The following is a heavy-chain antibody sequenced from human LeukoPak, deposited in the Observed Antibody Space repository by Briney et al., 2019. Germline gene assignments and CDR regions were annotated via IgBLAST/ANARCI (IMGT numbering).Heavy chain of an antibody. D-gene: IGHD1-1*01. CDR3: ARESRDTAWSLDL. V-gene: IGHV1-2*02. CDR2: INPNSGGT. CDR1: GFTFSGYY. Sequence: GASVKVSSKASGFTFSGYYMHWVRQAPGQGFEWMGWINPNSGGTNFAQKFQGRVTMTRDTPINTVYMELSSLGSDDTAVYYCARESRDTAWSLDLWGQGTLVTVSS. J-gene: IGHJ4*02.